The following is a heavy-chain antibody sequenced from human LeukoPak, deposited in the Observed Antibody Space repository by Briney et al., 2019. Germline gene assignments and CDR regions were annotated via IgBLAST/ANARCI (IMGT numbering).Heavy chain of an antibody. V-gene: IGHV4-61*10. D-gene: IGHD3-9*01. CDR1: GGSISSGSYY. CDR2: IYYSGST. J-gene: IGHJ3*02. Sequence: PSETLSLTCTVSGGSISSGSYYWSWIRQPAGKGLEWIGYIYYSGSTNYNPSLKSRVTISVDTSKNQFSLKLSSVTAADTAVYYCARSLVRDAFDIWGQGTMVTVSS. CDR3: ARSLVRDAFDI.